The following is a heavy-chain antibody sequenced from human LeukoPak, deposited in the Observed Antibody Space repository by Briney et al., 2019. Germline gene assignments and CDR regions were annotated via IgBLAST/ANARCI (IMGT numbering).Heavy chain of an antibody. CDR2: ISYDGSNK. CDR1: GFTFSSYG. J-gene: IGHJ6*04. CDR3: AKGEGVAMVRGVIYYYYYGMDV. Sequence: PGRSLRLSCAASGFTFSSYGMRWVRQAPGKGLGWVAVISYDGSNKYYADSVKGRFTISRDNSKNTLYLQMNSLRAEDTAVYYGAKGEGVAMVRGVIYYYYYGMDVWGKGTTVTVSS. D-gene: IGHD3-10*01. V-gene: IGHV3-30*18.